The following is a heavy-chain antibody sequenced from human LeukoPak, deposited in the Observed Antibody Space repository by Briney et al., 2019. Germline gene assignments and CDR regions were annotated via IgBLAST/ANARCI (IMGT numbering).Heavy chain of an antibody. CDR1: GGSFSGYY. CDR3: ASMFVVEYSSSIVDY. D-gene: IGHD6-6*01. Sequence: SETLSLTCAVCGGSFSGYYWSWIRQPPGKGLEWIGEINHSGSTNYNPSLKSRVTISVDTSKNQFSLKLSSVTAADTAVYYCASMFVVEYSSSIVDYWGQGTLVTVSS. CDR2: INHSGST. V-gene: IGHV4-34*01. J-gene: IGHJ4*02.